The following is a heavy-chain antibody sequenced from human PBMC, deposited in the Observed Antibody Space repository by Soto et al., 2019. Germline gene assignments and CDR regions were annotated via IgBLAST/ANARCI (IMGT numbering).Heavy chain of an antibody. D-gene: IGHD5-18*01. CDR1: GFTFSNYI. Sequence: QLQLVESGGGVVQPGRSLRLSCAASGFTFSNYILHWVRQAPGTGLEWVAFISYDGSNKDYADSMKGRFTISRDNSKNTLYLQLSSLRPEDTAVYYCAGGDTYYAMGVWGQGTTVTVSS. J-gene: IGHJ6*02. CDR2: ISYDGSNK. V-gene: IGHV3-30-3*01. CDR3: AGGDTYYAMGV.